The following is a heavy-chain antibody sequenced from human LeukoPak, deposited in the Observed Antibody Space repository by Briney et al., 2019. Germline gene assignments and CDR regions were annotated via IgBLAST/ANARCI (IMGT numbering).Heavy chain of an antibody. CDR2: IYYSGST. D-gene: IGHD3-10*01. J-gene: IGHJ5*02. V-gene: IGHV4-30-4*01. Sequence: SETLSLTCTVSGRSISSGDYYWSWIRQPPGKGLEWIGYIYYSGSTYYNPSLKSRVTISVDTSKNQFSLKLSSVTAADTAVYYCARRVPGSSLIDPWGQGTLVTVSS. CDR3: ARRVPGSSLIDP. CDR1: GRSISSGDYY.